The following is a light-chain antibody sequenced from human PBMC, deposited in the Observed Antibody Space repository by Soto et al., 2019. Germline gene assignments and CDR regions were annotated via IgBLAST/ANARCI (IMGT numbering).Light chain of an antibody. V-gene: IGKV3-15*01. CDR2: GAS. Sequence: EIVMTQSPATLSVSPGERATLSCRASQSVTSNLAWYEQKRGQAPRLLIYGASTRATGIPARFSGSESGTDFTLTISSVQSEDFAVYYCQQYNNWLYTFGQGSKLEIK. CDR1: QSVTSN. J-gene: IGKJ2*01. CDR3: QQYNNWLYT.